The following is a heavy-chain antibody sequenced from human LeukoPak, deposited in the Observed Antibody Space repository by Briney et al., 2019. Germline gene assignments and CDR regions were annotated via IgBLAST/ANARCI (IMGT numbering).Heavy chain of an antibody. D-gene: IGHD6-13*01. CDR1: GYSISSGYY. V-gene: IGHV4-38-2*02. CDR3: ARDRRIAAAYNWFDP. CDR2: IYHSGST. J-gene: IGHJ5*02. Sequence: PSETLSLTCTVSGYSISSGYYWGWIRQPPGKGLEWIGSIYHSGSTYYNPSLKSRVTISVDTSKNQFSLKLSSVTAADTAVYYCARDRRIAAAYNWFDPWGQRTLVTVSS.